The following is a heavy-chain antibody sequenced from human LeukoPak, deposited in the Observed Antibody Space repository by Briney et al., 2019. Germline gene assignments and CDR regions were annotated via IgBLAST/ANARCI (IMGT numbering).Heavy chain of an antibody. CDR1: GGSISSYY. J-gene: IGHJ3*02. CDR3: VRHVARAFDI. Sequence: SETLSLTCTVSGGSISSYYWSWIRQPPGKGLEWIGYIYYSGSTNYNPSLKSRVTISVKTSKNQLSLKLSSVTAADTAVYSCVRHVARAFDIWGQGTKVTVSS. CDR2: IYYSGST. V-gene: IGHV4-59*08.